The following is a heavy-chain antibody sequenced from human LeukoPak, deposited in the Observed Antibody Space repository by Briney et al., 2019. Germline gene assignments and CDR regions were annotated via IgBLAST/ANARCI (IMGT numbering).Heavy chain of an antibody. D-gene: IGHD3-3*01. CDR3: ASHVIAIGVVSHFDY. CDR2: INHSGST. J-gene: IGHJ4*02. CDR1: GGSFSGYY. Sequence: SETLSLTCAVYGGSFSGYYWSWIRQPPGKGLEWIGEINHSGSTNYNPSLKSRVTISVDTSKNQFSLKLSSVTAADTAVYYCASHVIAIGVVSHFDYWGQGTLVTVSS. V-gene: IGHV4-34*01.